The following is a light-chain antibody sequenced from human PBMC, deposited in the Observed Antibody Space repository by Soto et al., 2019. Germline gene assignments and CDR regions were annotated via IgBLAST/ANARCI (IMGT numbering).Light chain of an antibody. Sequence: QSVLTQPASVSGSPGQSITISCTGTSSDVGSYNLVSWYQQHPGKAPKLMIYEVSKRPSGVSNRFSGSKSGNTASLTISGLQAEDEADYYCCSYAGSSTVAFGGGTQLTVL. V-gene: IGLV2-23*02. CDR1: SSDVGSYNL. CDR3: CSYAGSSTVA. CDR2: EVS. J-gene: IGLJ2*01.